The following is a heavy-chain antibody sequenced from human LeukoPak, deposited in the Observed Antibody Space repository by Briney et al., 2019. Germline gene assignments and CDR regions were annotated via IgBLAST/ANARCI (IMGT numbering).Heavy chain of an antibody. V-gene: IGHV1-24*01. Sequence: ASVKVSCKVSGYTLTELSMHWVRQAPGKGLEWMGGFDPEDGETIYAQKFQGRVTMTRDTSISTAYMELSRLRSDDTAVYYCARGDREYYDSSGYSVHWGQGTLVTVSS. CDR2: FDPEDGET. CDR3: ARGDREYYDSSGYSVH. D-gene: IGHD3-22*01. J-gene: IGHJ4*02. CDR1: GYTLTELS.